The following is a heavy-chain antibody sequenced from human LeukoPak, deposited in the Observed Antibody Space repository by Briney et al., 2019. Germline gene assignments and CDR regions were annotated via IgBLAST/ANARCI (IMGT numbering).Heavy chain of an antibody. CDR2: IYYSGST. V-gene: IGHV4-59*01. CDR1: DGSISSYY. CDR3: ARLHSSSFDP. J-gene: IGHJ5*02. D-gene: IGHD6-6*01. Sequence: SETLSLTCTVSDGSISSYYWSWIRQPPGTGLEWIGHIYYSGSTNYNPSLNSRVTISVDTSKNQFSLKLNSLTAADTAVYYCARLHSSSFDPWGQGTLVTVSS.